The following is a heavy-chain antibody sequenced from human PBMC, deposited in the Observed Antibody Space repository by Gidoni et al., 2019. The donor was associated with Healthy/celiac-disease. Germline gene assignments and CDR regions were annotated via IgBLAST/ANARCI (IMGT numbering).Heavy chain of an antibody. Sequence: QVQLVESGGGVVQPGRSLRLSCAASGFTFRSYGMHWVRQAPGKGLEWVAVIWYDGSNKYYADSVKGRFTISRDNSKNTLYLQMNSLRAEDTAVYYCARDPSTYYFDYWGQGTLVTVSS. V-gene: IGHV3-33*01. CDR2: IWYDGSNK. CDR1: GFTFRSYG. CDR3: ARDPSTYYFDY. J-gene: IGHJ4*02.